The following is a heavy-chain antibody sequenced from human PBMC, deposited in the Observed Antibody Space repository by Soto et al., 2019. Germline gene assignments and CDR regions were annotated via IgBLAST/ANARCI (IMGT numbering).Heavy chain of an antibody. V-gene: IGHV3-23*01. CDR2: ISGSGGST. D-gene: IGHD6-19*01. Sequence: GGSMGLSCAASGFTFRSYAMGWVRKDPGKGLEWVSAISGSGGSTYYADSVKGRFTISRDNSKNTLYLQMNSLRAEDTAVYYCAKVGGNPGIAVAGAVDYWGQGTLVTVSS. J-gene: IGHJ4*02. CDR3: AKVGGNPGIAVAGAVDY. CDR1: GFTFRSYA.